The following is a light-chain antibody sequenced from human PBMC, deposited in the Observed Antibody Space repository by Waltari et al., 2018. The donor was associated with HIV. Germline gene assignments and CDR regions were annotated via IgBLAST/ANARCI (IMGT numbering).Light chain of an antibody. CDR2: SAS. Sequence: DIQLTQSPSSLSASVGVRVSITCRASQSISSYLNWYQQKPGKVPKLLIYSASTLQSGVPSRFSGSGSGTDFTLTISSLQPEDFATYYCQQSYSTPVTFGPGTKVEIK. CDR3: QQSYSTPVT. CDR1: QSISSY. V-gene: IGKV1-39*01. J-gene: IGKJ3*01.